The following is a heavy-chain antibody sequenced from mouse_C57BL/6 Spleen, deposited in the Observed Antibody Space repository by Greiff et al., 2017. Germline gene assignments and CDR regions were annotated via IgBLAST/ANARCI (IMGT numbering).Heavy chain of an antibody. V-gene: IGHV3-6*01. CDR2: ISYDGSN. J-gene: IGHJ2*01. D-gene: IGHD4-1*01. Sequence: EVQLQESGPGLVKPSQSLSLTCSVTGYSITSGYYWNWIRQFPGNKLEWMGYISYDGSNNYNPSLKNRISITRDTSKNQFFLKLNSVTTEDTATYYCARGTGTEDYWGQGTTLTVSS. CDR3: ARGTGTEDY. CDR1: GYSITSGYY.